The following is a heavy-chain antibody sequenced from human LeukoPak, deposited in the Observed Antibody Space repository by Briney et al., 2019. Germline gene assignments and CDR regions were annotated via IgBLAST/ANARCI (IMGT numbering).Heavy chain of an antibody. V-gene: IGHV3-48*03. CDR3: AELGITMIGGV. Sequence: PGGSLRLSCAAFGFNFRSYEMNWVRQAPGKGLEWVSYISSSGSTIHYADSVKGRFTISRDNAKNSLYLQMNSLRAEDTAVYYCAELGITMIGGVWGKGTTVTISS. CDR2: ISSSGSTI. CDR1: GFNFRSYE. J-gene: IGHJ6*04. D-gene: IGHD3-10*02.